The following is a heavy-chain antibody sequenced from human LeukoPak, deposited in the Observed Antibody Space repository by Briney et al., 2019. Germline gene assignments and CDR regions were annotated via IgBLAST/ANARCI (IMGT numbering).Heavy chain of an antibody. CDR3: ARETAELGRSFDY. CDR2: IHTSGST. Sequence: KPSETLSLTCTVSGGTISSSSYYWGWIRQPPGKGLEWIGRIHTSGSTNHNPSLTSRVTMSVDTSKNQFSLKLTSVTAADTAVYYCARETAELGRSFDYWGQGAQVTVSS. V-gene: IGHV4-39*07. CDR1: GGTISSSSYY. J-gene: IGHJ4*02. D-gene: IGHD6-6*01.